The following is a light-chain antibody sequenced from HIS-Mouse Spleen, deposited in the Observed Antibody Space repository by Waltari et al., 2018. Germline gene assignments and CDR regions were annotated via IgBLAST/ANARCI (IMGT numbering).Light chain of an antibody. CDR1: QGISSY. J-gene: IGKJ1*01. CDR2: AAS. CDR3: QQLNSYPPT. Sequence: DIQLTQSPSFLAASVGDGVTTTCRASQGISSYLAWYQQKPGKAPKLLIYAASTLQSGVPSRFSGSGSGTEFTLTISSLQPEDFATYYCQQLNSYPPTFGQGTKVEIK. V-gene: IGKV1-9*01.